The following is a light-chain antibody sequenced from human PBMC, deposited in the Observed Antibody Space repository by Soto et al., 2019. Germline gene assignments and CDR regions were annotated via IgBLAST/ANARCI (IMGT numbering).Light chain of an antibody. Sequence: ELVMTQSPATLSVSPGQRANLSCRASQSVSSNLAWYQQKPGQAPRLLIYGASTRATGIPARFSGSGSGTEFTLTISSLQSEDFAVYYCQQYNNWPLTFGQGTRLEIK. CDR2: GAS. J-gene: IGKJ5*01. CDR1: QSVSSN. CDR3: QQYNNWPLT. V-gene: IGKV3-15*01.